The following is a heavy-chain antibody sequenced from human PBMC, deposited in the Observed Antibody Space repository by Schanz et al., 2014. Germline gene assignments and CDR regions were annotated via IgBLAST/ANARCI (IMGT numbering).Heavy chain of an antibody. CDR3: VKDLQRELLRDDRYYGMDV. Sequence: LVESGGGVVQPGRSLRLSCAASGFTFSSYGMHWVRQVPGKGLEWVAVVCYDGSKKYYADSVKGRFTTSRDNSKNTMYLQMNSLRAEDSAVYYCVKDLQRELLRDDRYYGMDVWGQGTTVTVS. D-gene: IGHD1-26*01. CDR1: GFTFSSYG. V-gene: IGHV3-33*06. CDR2: VCYDGSKK. J-gene: IGHJ6*02.